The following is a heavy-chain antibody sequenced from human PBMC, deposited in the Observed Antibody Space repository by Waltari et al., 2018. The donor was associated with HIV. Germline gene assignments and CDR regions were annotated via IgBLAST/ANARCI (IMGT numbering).Heavy chain of an antibody. D-gene: IGHD3-9*01. V-gene: IGHV4-59*01. CDR2: ISYTGAV. J-gene: IGHJ5*02. CDR3: AREQDYFDSSGFFLGYWFDP. CDR1: GGSMSSYY. Sequence: QVHLHESGPGLVEPSEALSLTCSVSGGSMSSYYWNWIRLSPGEGREWIGFISYTGAVSYNPSLKSRVTISMDSPKNQFSLTLKSMTAADTAIYYCAREQDYFDSSGFFLGYWFDPWGQGTLVSVSS.